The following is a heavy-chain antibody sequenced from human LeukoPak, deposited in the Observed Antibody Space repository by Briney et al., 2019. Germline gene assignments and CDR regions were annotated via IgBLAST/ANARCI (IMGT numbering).Heavy chain of an antibody. CDR2: ISYDGSNK. D-gene: IGHD2-2*01. V-gene: IGHV3-30*18. Sequence: GGSLRLSCAASGFTFSSYGMHWVRQAPGKGLEWVAVISYDGSNKYYADSVKGRFTISRDNSKNTLYLQMNSLRAEDTAVYYCAKGAVPAAPNSYGMDVWGQGTTVTVSS. CDR3: AKGAVPAAPNSYGMDV. CDR1: GFTFSSYG. J-gene: IGHJ6*02.